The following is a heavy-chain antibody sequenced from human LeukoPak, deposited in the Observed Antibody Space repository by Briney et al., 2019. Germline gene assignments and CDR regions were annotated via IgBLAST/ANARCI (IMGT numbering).Heavy chain of an antibody. J-gene: IGHJ4*02. Sequence: SVKVSCKASGYTFTSYGISWVRQAPGQGLEWMGGIIPIFGTANYAQKFQGRVTITADESTITAYMELSSLRSEDTAVYYCARSDIVVVPAAPRTPYYFDYWGQGTLVTVSS. CDR2: IIPIFGTA. CDR3: ARSDIVVVPAAPRTPYYFDY. V-gene: IGHV1-69*13. CDR1: GYTFTSYG. D-gene: IGHD2-2*01.